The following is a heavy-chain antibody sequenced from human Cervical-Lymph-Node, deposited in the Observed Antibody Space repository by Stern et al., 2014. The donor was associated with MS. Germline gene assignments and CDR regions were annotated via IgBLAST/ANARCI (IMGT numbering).Heavy chain of an antibody. Sequence: QVQLVESGSEVKKPGSSVKVSCKSSGASFNSLAFSWVRQAPGQGLEWLGGIIPILNTTKYPQKFQGKVTIPADEITGTVHMHLSNQKPEDTAMSYCARGRIGGGAGAYFDPWGQGTIVTVSS. J-gene: IGHJ5*02. CDR1: GASFNSLA. V-gene: IGHV1-69*01. CDR2: IIPILNTT. CDR3: ARGRIGGGAGAYFDP. D-gene: IGHD1-26*01.